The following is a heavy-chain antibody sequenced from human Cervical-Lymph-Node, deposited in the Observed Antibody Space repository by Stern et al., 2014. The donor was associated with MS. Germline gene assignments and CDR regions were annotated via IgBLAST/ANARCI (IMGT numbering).Heavy chain of an antibody. Sequence: EVQLVESGGGLVQPGGSLRLSCAASGFTFSSYSMNWVRQAPGKGLEWVSYISSSSSTIYYADSVKGRFTISRDNAKNSLYLQMNSLRAEDTAVYYCARDRSTVTGDYWGQGTLVTVSS. CDR1: GFTFSSYS. J-gene: IGHJ4*02. D-gene: IGHD4-17*01. CDR2: ISSSSSTI. V-gene: IGHV3-48*01. CDR3: ARDRSTVTGDY.